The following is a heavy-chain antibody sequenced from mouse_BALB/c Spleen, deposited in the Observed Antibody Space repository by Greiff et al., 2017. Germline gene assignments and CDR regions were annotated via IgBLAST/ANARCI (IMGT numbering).Heavy chain of an antibody. J-gene: IGHJ4*01. V-gene: IGHV3-2*02. CDR2: ISYSGST. CDR1: GYSITSDYA. Sequence: EVQLKESGPGLVKPSQSLSLTCTVTGYSITSDYAWNWIRQFPGNKLEWMGYISYSGSTSYNPSLKSRISITRDTSKNQFFLQLNSVTTEDTATYYCARWDYGSSYEGAMDYWGQGTSVTVSS. D-gene: IGHD1-1*01. CDR3: ARWDYGSSYEGAMDY.